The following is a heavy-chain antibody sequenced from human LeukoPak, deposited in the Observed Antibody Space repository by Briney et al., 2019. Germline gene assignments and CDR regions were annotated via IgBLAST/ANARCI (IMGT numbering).Heavy chain of an antibody. CDR3: ARGGWGQFDY. CDR2: IYHSGST. Sequence: SETLSLTCAVSGGSISSGGYSWSWIRQPPGKGLEWIGYIYHSGSTYYNPSLKSRVTISVDRSKNQFSLKLGSVTAADTAVYYCARGGWGQFDYWGQGTLVTVSS. D-gene: IGHD7-27*01. CDR1: GGSISSGGYS. J-gene: IGHJ4*02. V-gene: IGHV4-30-2*01.